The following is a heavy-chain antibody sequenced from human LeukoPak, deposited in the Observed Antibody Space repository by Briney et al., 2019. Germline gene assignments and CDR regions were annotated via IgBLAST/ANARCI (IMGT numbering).Heavy chain of an antibody. CDR2: ISAYNGNT. CDR1: GYTFTSYG. D-gene: IGHD2/OR15-2a*01. V-gene: IGHV1-18*01. Sequence: ASVKVSCKASGYTFTSYGISWVRQAPGQGLEWMGWISAYNGNTNYAQKLQGRVTTTTDTSTSTAYMELRSLRSDDTAVYYCARDLRAELSHLSESDYWGQGTLVTVSS. J-gene: IGHJ4*02. CDR3: ARDLRAELSHLSESDY.